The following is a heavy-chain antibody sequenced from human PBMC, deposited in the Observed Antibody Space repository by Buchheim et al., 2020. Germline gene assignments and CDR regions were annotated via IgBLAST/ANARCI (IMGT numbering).Heavy chain of an antibody. Sequence: EVQLVESGGGLVQPGGSLRLSCAASGFTFSSYWMHWVRQAPGKGLVWVSRINSDGSSTSYADSVKGRFTISRDNAKNTLSLQMNSLRAEDTAVYYCASGSFYCSSTSCYYYYYGMDVWGQGTT. D-gene: IGHD2-2*01. CDR1: GFTFSSYW. V-gene: IGHV3-74*01. CDR2: INSDGSST. J-gene: IGHJ6*02. CDR3: ASGSFYCSSTSCYYYYYGMDV.